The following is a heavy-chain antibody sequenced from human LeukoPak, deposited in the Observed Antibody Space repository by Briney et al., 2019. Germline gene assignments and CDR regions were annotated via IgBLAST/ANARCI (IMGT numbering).Heavy chain of an antibody. CDR1: GGSFGGYY. J-gene: IGHJ4*02. CDR3: ARTSDRYCSGGSCYLAF. D-gene: IGHD2-15*01. Sequence: SETLSLTCAVYGGSFGGYYWSWVRQPPGKGLEWIGEINHRGSANYNPSLKSRVTISIDTSKNQFSLKVTSVTAADTAVYYCARTSDRYCSGGSCYLAFWGQGTLVTVSS. V-gene: IGHV4-34*01. CDR2: INHRGSA.